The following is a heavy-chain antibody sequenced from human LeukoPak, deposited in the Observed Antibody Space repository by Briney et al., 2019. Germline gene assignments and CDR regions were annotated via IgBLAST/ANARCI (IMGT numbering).Heavy chain of an antibody. J-gene: IGHJ4*02. CDR1: GYTFTGYY. V-gene: IGHV1-2*02. CDR3: ARQYSSGWYGVIDY. Sequence: ASVKVSCKASGYTFTGYYMHWVRQAPGQGLEWMGWISPNSGGTNYAQKFQGRVTMTRDTSISTAYMELSRLRSDDTAVYYCARQYSSGWYGVIDYWGQGTLVTVSS. CDR2: ISPNSGGT. D-gene: IGHD6-19*01.